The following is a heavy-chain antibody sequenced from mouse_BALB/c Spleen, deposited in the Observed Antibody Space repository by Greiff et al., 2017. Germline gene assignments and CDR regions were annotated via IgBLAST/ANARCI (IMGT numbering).Heavy chain of an antibody. Sequence: EVQLQESGPSLVKPSQTLSLTCSVTGDSITSGYWNWIRKFPGNKLEYMGYISYSGSTYYNPSLKSRISITRDTSKNQYYLQLNSVTTEDTATYYCARFGGNYLYYAMDYWGQGTSVTVSS. D-gene: IGHD2-1*01. V-gene: IGHV3-8*02. CDR1: GDSITSGY. CDR2: ISYSGST. CDR3: ARFGGNYLYYAMDY. J-gene: IGHJ4*01.